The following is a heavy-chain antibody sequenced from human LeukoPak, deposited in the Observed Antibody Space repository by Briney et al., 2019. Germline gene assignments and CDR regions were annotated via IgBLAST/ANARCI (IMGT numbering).Heavy chain of an antibody. J-gene: IGHJ4*02. CDR1: GFTFSSYA. CDR3: AKHFTRSRTALDY. V-gene: IGHV3-23*01. CDR2: ISGSGGST. Sequence: GGSPRHSCAASGFTFSSYAMSWVRQAPGKGLEWVSAISGSGGSTYYADSVKGRFTISRDNSKNTLYLQMNSLRAEDTAVYYCAKHFTRSRTALDYWGQGTLVTVSS. D-gene: IGHD3-10*01.